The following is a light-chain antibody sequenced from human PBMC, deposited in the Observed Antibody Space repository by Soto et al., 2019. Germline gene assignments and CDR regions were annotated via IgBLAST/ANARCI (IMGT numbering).Light chain of an antibody. CDR2: RNN. V-gene: IGLV1-47*01. CDR3: ATWDDSLNGFYV. Sequence: QSVLTQPPSASGTPGQGVNISCSGSTSNSGSNYVYWYQQLPGTAPKLIIYRNNQRPSGVPDRFSGSMSGTSASLAISGLRSDDEADYFCATWDDSLNGFYVFGTGTKLTVL. J-gene: IGLJ1*01. CDR1: TSNSGSNY.